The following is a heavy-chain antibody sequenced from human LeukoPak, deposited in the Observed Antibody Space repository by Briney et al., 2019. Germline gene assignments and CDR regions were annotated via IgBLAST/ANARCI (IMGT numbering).Heavy chain of an antibody. D-gene: IGHD4-11*01. CDR1: GYTFTNYY. Sequence: ASVKVSCTASGYTFTNYYIHWVRQAPGQGLEWMGVINPSGGSTSYEQMFQGRVTMTRDKSTNTLYMELSSLRSEDTAVYYCARDLVIRSPHQYSSQSSDAFDIWGHGTMVTVSS. CDR2: INPSGGST. V-gene: IGHV1-46*01. CDR3: ARDLVIRSPHQYSSQSSDAFDI. J-gene: IGHJ3*02.